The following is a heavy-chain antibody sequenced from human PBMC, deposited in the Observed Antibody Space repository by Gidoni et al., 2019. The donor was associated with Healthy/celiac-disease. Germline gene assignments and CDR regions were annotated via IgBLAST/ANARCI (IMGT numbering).Heavy chain of an antibody. CDR1: GYTFTGDY. J-gene: IGHJ4*02. CDR2: INPNSGGT. D-gene: IGHD3-10*01. Sequence: QVQLVQSGAEGKKPGASVKVSCKASGYTFTGDYMHWVRQATGQVLEWMGWINPNSGGTNYAQKFQGWVTMTRDTSISTAYMELSRLRSDDTAVYYCARDRLRDYYGSGSYYYWGQGTLVTVSS. CDR3: ARDRLRDYYGSGSYYY. V-gene: IGHV1-2*04.